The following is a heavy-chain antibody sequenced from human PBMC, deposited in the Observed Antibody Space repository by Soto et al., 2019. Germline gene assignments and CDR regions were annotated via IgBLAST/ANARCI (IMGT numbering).Heavy chain of an antibody. CDR3: ARGVTTVTTTLHDY. J-gene: IGHJ4*02. CDR1: GYTFTRYD. V-gene: IGHV1-8*01. CDR2: MNPNSGNT. Sequence: ASVKVSCKASGYTFTRYDINWVRQATGQGLEWMGWMNPNSGNTGYAQKFQGRVTMTRNTSISTAYMELSSLRSEDTAVYYCARGVTTVTTTLHDYRGQGTLGTVSS. D-gene: IGHD4-17*01.